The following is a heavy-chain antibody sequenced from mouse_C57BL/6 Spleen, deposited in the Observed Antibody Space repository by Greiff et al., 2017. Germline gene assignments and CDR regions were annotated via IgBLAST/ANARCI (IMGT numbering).Heavy chain of an antibody. CDR3: ARYPSLLFDMDY. CDR1: GYSITSGYY. CDR2: ISYDSSN. V-gene: IGHV3-6*01. Sequence: ESGPGLVQPYQSLSLTCSVTGYSITSGYYWNWLRQFPGNKLEGMGYISYDSSNKYNPSLKNRISITRDTSKNQSFRKLNSVTNDDTATYYCARYPSLLFDMDYWGQGTTLTVSS. J-gene: IGHJ2*01. D-gene: IGHD1-2*01.